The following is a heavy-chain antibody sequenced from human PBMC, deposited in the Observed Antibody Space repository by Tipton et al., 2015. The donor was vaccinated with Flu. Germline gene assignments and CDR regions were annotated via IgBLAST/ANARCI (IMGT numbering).Heavy chain of an antibody. CDR1: GFTVSSNY. Sequence: SLRLSCAASGFTVSSNYMTWVRQAPGKGLEWVSVIYIGGSIYYADSMKGRFTISRDKSKNTVYLQMNSLRAEDTAVYYCARGREARGGHYGMDVWGQGTTVTVSS. CDR2: IYIGGSI. V-gene: IGHV3-53*01. D-gene: IGHD3-10*01. J-gene: IGHJ6*02. CDR3: ARGREARGGHYGMDV.